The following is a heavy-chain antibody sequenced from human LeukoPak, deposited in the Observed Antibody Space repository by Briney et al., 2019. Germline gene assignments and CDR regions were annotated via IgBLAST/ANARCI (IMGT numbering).Heavy chain of an antibody. D-gene: IGHD5/OR15-5a*01. V-gene: IGHV4-39*07. CDR1: GGSISSSSYY. CDR2: IYYSGNT. CDR3: AREIVSSYYYNGMDV. Sequence: SETLSLTCTVSGGSISSSSYYWGWIRQPPGKGLKWIGSIYYSGNTYSTPSLESRLTISIDTAKNQFSLSLSSVTAADTAVYFCAREIVSSYYYNGMDVWGQGTTVTVSS. J-gene: IGHJ6*02.